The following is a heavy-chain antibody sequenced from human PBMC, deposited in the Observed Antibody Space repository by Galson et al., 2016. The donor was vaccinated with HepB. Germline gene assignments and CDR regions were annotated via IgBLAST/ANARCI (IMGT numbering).Heavy chain of an antibody. CDR3: ARLTSVTADLDF. V-gene: IGHV2-70*01. CDR1: GFSLIATGMC. CDR2: IHWDDDK. Sequence: PALVKPTQTLTLTCNFSGFSLIATGMCVSWIRQPPGKALEWLGIIHWDDDKYYSTSLKTRLTISKDTSKNQVVLTMTNMDPVDTATYYCARLTSVTADLDFWGQGMLVTVSS. D-gene: IGHD4-17*01. J-gene: IGHJ4*02.